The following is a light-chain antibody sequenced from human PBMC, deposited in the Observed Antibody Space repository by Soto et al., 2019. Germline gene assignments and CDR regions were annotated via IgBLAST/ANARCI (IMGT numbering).Light chain of an antibody. Sequence: QSVLTQPASVSGSPGQSITISCTGTSSTVGGFNVVSWYQQHPGKAPKVIIYEGIKRPSGVSNRFSGSNSGSTASLTISGLQAEDEADYYCCSYVGATTYVFGTGTEVTV. V-gene: IGLV2-23*01. CDR3: CSYVGATTYV. CDR1: SSTVGGFNV. CDR2: EGI. J-gene: IGLJ1*01.